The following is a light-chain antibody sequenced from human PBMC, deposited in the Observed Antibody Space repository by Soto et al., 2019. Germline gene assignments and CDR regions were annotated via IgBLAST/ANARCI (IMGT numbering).Light chain of an antibody. Sequence: DIQLTQSPSFLSASVGDRVTITCRASQGISRDLAWYQQKPGKAPELLIYATSTLQSGVPSRFSGRGSGTEFTLTISSLQPEDFATYYCQRLNSYPLMYTFGQGTKVDI. J-gene: IGKJ2*01. CDR1: QGISRD. V-gene: IGKV1-9*01. CDR3: QRLNSYPLMYT. CDR2: ATS.